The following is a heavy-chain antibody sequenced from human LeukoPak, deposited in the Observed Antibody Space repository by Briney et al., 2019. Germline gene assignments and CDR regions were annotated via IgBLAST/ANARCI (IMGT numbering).Heavy chain of an antibody. CDR1: GFTFSSYS. Sequence: GESLRLSCAASGFTFSSYSMNWVRQAPGKGLEWVSSISSSSSYIYYADSVKGRFTISGDNAKNSLYLQMNSLGAEDTAVYYCAKGGQVTMVRGVIIYFDYWGQGTLVTVSS. D-gene: IGHD3-10*01. V-gene: IGHV3-21*04. CDR2: ISSSSSYI. CDR3: AKGGQVTMVRGVIIYFDY. J-gene: IGHJ4*02.